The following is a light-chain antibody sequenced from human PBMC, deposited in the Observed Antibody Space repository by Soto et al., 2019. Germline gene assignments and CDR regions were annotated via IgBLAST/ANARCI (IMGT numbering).Light chain of an antibody. Sequence: SYELTQPPSVSVSPGQTASITCSGDKLGQKYASWYQQKPGQPPMLVIHQDTKRPSGIPERFSGSNSGNTATLTIRGTQAMDEADYYCQAWDSSIVVFGGGTKLTVL. V-gene: IGLV3-1*01. CDR1: KLGQKY. J-gene: IGLJ2*01. CDR3: QAWDSSIVV. CDR2: QDT.